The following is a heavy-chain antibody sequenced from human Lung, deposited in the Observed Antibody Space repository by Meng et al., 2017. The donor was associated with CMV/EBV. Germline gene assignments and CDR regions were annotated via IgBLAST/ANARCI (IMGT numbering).Heavy chain of an antibody. J-gene: IGHJ4*02. V-gene: IGHV3-74*01. CDR1: GFSFSNYW. CDR2: ININGRTT. D-gene: IGHD2-21*01. CDR3: TSLYLAV. Sequence: GEXLKISCAASGFSFSNYWMHWVRQAPGKGLVWVSRININGRTTNYADSVKGRFTISRDNAKNTLYLQMNSVRAEDAGVYYCTSLYLAVWGQGTLVTVSS.